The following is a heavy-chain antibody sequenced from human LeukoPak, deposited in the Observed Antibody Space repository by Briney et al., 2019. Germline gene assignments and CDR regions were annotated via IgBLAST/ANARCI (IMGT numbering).Heavy chain of an antibody. D-gene: IGHD3-22*01. Sequence: SETLSLTCAVYGGSFSGYYWTWIGQAPGKGLEWIGEINPSGRISYNPSLKSRLTISVDASKNQFSLNLRSLTAADTAVYYCARGRQEVSMIVVVMTGVSYYLDVWGKGTTVTVS. V-gene: IGHV4-34*01. CDR1: GGSFSGYY. J-gene: IGHJ6*03. CDR3: ARGRQEVSMIVVVMTGVSYYLDV. CDR2: INPSGRI.